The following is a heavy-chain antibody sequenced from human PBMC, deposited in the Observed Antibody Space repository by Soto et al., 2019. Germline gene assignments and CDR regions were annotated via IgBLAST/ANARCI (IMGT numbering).Heavy chain of an antibody. CDR3: ASPKGGAFDI. J-gene: IGHJ3*02. V-gene: IGHV3-21*01. CDR1: GFSFSSYT. Sequence: EVQLVESGGGLVKPGGALRLSCAASGFSFSSYTMNWVRQAPGKGLEWVSSISSSSGYIYYADSVKGRFTISRDNAKNSLFLQMNNLRVEDTALYYCASPKGGAFDIWGHGTMVTVSS. D-gene: IGHD3-16*01. CDR2: ISSSSGYI.